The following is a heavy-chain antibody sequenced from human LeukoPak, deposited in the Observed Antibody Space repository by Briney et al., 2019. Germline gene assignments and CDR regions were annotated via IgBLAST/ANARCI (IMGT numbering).Heavy chain of an antibody. CDR1: GFTFSSYA. J-gene: IGHJ4*02. Sequence: GGSLRLSCAVSGFTFSSYAMSWVRQAPGKGLEWVSAISGSGGSTYYADSVKGRFTISRDNSKNTLYLQMNSLRAEDTAVYYCAKDYARSGSYYGGDYWGQGTLVTVSS. CDR2: ISGSGGST. V-gene: IGHV3-23*01. D-gene: IGHD1-26*01. CDR3: AKDYARSGSYYGGDY.